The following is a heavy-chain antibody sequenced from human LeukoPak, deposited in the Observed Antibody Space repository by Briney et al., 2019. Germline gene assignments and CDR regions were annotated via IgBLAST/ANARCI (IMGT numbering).Heavy chain of an antibody. CDR1: GFTFGDYA. CDR2: IRSKAYGGTT. J-gene: IGHJ6*03. Sequence: GGSLRLTCTASGFTFGDYAMSWFRQAPGKGLEWVGFIRSKAYGGTTEYAASVKGRFTISRDDSKSIAYLQMNSLKTEDTAVYYCTRCGYSGYEVYYYYMDVWGKGTTVTVSS. CDR3: TRCGYSGYEVYYYYMDV. D-gene: IGHD5-12*01. V-gene: IGHV3-49*03.